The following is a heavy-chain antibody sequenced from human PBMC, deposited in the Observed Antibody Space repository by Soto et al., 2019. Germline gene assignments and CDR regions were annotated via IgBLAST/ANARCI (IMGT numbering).Heavy chain of an antibody. CDR1: GDPINNYY. J-gene: IGHJ5*02. V-gene: IGHV4-59*08. Sequence: SETLSLTCTVSGDPINNYYWSWIRQPPGKGLEWIGYIYYSGNTKYNPSLKSRVTISVDTSKNQFSLRLTSVTAADTAVYYCAKQGGKYGIRSFDPWGQGTLVTAS. CDR2: IYYSGNT. CDR3: AKQGGKYGIRSFDP. D-gene: IGHD1-1*01.